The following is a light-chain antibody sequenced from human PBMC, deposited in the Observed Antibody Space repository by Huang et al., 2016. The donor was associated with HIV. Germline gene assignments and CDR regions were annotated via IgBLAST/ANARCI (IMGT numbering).Light chain of an antibody. CDR3: QQYDTFS. V-gene: IGKV3-20*01. Sequence: EVVLTQSPGILSLSAGERASFSCRASRNLTNSTLAWYQQKVGQPPRLLVFGASKRVTGVPERFTGGVSGRDFTLSISGLEPDDFATYYCQQYDTFSFGQGTRLE. CDR2: GAS. CDR1: RNLTNST. J-gene: IGKJ2*01.